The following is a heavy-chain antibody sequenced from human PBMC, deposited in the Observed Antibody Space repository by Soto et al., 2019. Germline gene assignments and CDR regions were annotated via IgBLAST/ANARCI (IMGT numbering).Heavy chain of an antibody. CDR3: AQSSTPDYSSRWYRWGLAAYYYYGMHX. Sequence: GSGPTLGHPTQTLTLTCTFSGFSLSTSGVGVCWIRHRPGRALEWLALVYWNDDKLYSPSLKIRLTITKDTSKKQVVLTMTNMETVETAKYYCAQSSTPDYSSRWYRWGLAAYYYYGMHXWGQVTTFTVS. CDR1: GFSLSTSGVG. CDR2: VYWNDDK. D-gene: IGHD6-13*01. V-gene: IGHV2-5*01. J-gene: IGHJ6*02.